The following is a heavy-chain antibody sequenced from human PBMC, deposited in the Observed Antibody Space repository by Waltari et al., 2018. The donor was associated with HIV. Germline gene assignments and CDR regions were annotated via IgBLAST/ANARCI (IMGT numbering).Heavy chain of an antibody. CDR3: AREEGRAAAGTDY. CDR2: INPNSGGT. V-gene: IGHV1-2*02. J-gene: IGHJ4*02. Sequence: QVQLVQSGAEVKKPGATVKVTCKASGYTFTGYYMHWVRPAPGQGLEWLGWINPNSGGTNYAQKFQGRVTMTRDTSISTAYMELSRLRSDDTAVYYCAREEGRAAAGTDYWGQGTLVTVSS. D-gene: IGHD6-13*01. CDR1: GYTFTGYY.